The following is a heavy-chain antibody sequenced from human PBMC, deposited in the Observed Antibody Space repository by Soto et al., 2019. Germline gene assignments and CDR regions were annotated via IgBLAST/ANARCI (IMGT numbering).Heavy chain of an antibody. D-gene: IGHD3-3*01. CDR2: ISGSGGST. V-gene: IGHV3-23*01. Sequence: GSLRLSCAASGFTFSSCAMSWVRQAPGKGLEWVSAISGSGGSTYYADSVKGRFTISRDNSKNTLYLQMNSLRAEDTAVYYCAKDGGGFLEWLRYYYYGMDVWGQGTTVTVSS. CDR1: GFTFSSCA. J-gene: IGHJ6*02. CDR3: AKDGGGFLEWLRYYYYGMDV.